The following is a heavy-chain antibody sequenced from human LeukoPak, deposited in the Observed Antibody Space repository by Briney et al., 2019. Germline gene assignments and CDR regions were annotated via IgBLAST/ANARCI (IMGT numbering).Heavy chain of an antibody. J-gene: IGHJ5*02. Sequence: SCKASGYTFTSYYMHWVRQAPGKGLEWVAVISYDGSNKYYADSVKGRFTISRDNSKNTLYLQMNSLRAEDTAVYYCARAPRYCSSTSCYTRFNWFDPWGQGTLVTVSS. CDR1: GYTFTSYY. CDR3: ARAPRYCSSTSCYTRFNWFDP. D-gene: IGHD2-2*02. CDR2: ISYDGSNK. V-gene: IGHV3-30-3*01.